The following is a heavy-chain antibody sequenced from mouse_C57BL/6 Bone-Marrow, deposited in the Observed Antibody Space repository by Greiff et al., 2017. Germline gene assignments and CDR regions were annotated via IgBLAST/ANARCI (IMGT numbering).Heavy chain of an antibody. CDR1: GFTFSDYG. CDR2: ISSGSSTI. D-gene: IGHD1-2*01. Sequence: EVHLVESGGGLVKPGGSLKLSCAASGFTFSDYGMHWVRQAPEKGLEWVAYISSGSSTIYYADTVKGRFTISRDNAKNTLFLQMTSLRSEDTAMYYCARHLLRPLMDYWGQGTSVTVSS. CDR3: ARHLLRPLMDY. V-gene: IGHV5-17*01. J-gene: IGHJ4*01.